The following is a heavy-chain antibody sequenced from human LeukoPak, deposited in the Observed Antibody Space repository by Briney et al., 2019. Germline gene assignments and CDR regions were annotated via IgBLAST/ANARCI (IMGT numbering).Heavy chain of an antibody. D-gene: IGHD1-26*01. CDR3: AKSVGRVGTMDV. V-gene: IGHV3-23*01. CDR2: ISGSGGST. CDR1: GFTFSTYA. J-gene: IGHJ6*02. Sequence: GGSLRLSCAASGFTFSTYAMSWVRQAPGKGLEWVSAISGSGGSTYYADSVKGRFTISRDNSKNTLYLQMNSLRAEDTAVYYCAKSVGRVGTMDVWGQGTTVTVSS.